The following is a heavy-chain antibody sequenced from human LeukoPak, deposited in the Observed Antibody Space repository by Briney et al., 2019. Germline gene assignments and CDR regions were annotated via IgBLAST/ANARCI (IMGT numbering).Heavy chain of an antibody. J-gene: IGHJ6*02. CDR2: TYYRSKWYN. D-gene: IGHD3-16*01. CDR3: ARDHGWNQIGVVYYYGMDV. V-gene: IGHV6-1*01. Sequence: SQTLSLTCAISGDSVSSNSAAWNWIRQSPSRGLEWLGRTYYRSKWYNDYAVSVKSRITINPDTSKKQFSLQQNSVTPEDTAVYYCARDHGWNQIGVVYYYGMDVWGQGTTVTVSS. CDR1: GDSVSSNSAA.